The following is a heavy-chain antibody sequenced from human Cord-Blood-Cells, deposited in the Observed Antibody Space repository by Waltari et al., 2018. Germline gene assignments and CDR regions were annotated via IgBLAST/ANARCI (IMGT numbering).Heavy chain of an antibody. D-gene: IGHD3-10*01. V-gene: IGHV1-69*01. Sequence: RQAPGQGLEWMGGIIPIFGTANYAQKFQGRVTITADESTSTAYMELSSLRSEDTAVYYCARARGGSGYYYMDVWGKGTTVTVSS. CDR3: ARARGGSGYYYMDV. J-gene: IGHJ6*03. CDR2: IIPIFGTA.